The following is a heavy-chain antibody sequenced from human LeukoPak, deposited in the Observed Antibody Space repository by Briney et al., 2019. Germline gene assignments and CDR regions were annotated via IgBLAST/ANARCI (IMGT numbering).Heavy chain of an antibody. CDR2: ISGSGGST. D-gene: IGHD1-26*01. Sequence: PGGSLRLSCAASGFTFGSYAMSWVRQAPGKGLEWVSAISGSGGSTYYADSVKGRFTISRDNSKNTLYLQMNSLRAEDTAVYYCAKDLGYSGSYYYWGQGTLVTVSS. CDR3: AKDLGYSGSYYY. CDR1: GFTFGSYA. J-gene: IGHJ4*02. V-gene: IGHV3-23*01.